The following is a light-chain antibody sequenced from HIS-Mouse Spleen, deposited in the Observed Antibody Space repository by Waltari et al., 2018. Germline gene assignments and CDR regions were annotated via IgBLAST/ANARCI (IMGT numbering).Light chain of an antibody. V-gene: IGLV2-23*01. CDR1: SSDVGSYNL. Sequence: QSALTQPASVSGSPGQSITISCTGTSSDVGSYNLVPWYQQHPGKAPKLMIYEGSKRPSGVSNRFSGSKSRNTASLTISGLQAEDEADYYCCSYAGSSTVVFGGGTKLTVL. CDR2: EGS. CDR3: CSYAGSSTVV. J-gene: IGLJ2*01.